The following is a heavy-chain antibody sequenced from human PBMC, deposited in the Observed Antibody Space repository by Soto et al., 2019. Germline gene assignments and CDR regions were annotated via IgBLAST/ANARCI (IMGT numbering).Heavy chain of an antibody. CDR3: AREIGSVTGEACFDY. Sequence: PSETLSLTCTVSGGSISSGGYYWSWIRQHPGKGLEWIGYIYYSGSTYYNPSLKSRVTISVDTSKNQFSLKLSSVTAADTAVYYCAREIGSVTGEACFDYWGQGTLVTVSS. CDR1: GGSISSGGYY. J-gene: IGHJ4*02. V-gene: IGHV4-31*03. D-gene: IGHD3-10*01. CDR2: IYYSGST.